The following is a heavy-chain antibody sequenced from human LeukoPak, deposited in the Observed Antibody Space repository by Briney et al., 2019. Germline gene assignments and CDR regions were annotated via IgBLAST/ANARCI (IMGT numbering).Heavy chain of an antibody. Sequence: SETLSLTCTVSGGSISSYYWSWIRQPAGKGLEWIGRIHTSGSTNYNPSLKSRVTMSVDTSKKQFSLKLTSVAAADTAVYYCARAGDYGDYVGWFDPWGQGTLVTVSS. CDR2: IHTSGST. D-gene: IGHD4-17*01. V-gene: IGHV4-4*07. CDR1: GGSISSYY. J-gene: IGHJ5*02. CDR3: ARAGDYGDYVGWFDP.